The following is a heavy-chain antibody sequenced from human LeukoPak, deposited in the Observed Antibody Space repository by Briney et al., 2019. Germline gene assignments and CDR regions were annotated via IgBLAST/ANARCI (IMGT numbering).Heavy chain of an antibody. CDR2: IYHSGST. CDR3: ASYFYGSGSYYFDY. J-gene: IGHJ4*02. Sequence: SETLSLTCAVSGGSNSSGGCSWSWIRQPPGKGLEWIGYIYHSGSTYYNPSLKSRVTISVDRSKNQFSLKLSSVTAADTAVYYCASYFYGSGSYYFDYWGQGTLVTVSS. D-gene: IGHD3-10*01. V-gene: IGHV4-30-2*01. CDR1: GGSNSSGGCS.